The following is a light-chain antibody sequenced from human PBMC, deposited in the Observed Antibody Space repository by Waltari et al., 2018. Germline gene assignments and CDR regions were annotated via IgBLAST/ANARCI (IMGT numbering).Light chain of an antibody. V-gene: IGKV1-5*03. CDR1: QDIGVW. CDR2: KAS. Sequence: DIQMTQSPSTLSASVEARVTITCRARQDIGVWLAWYQQKPGRAPDLLIYKASILQSGVPSRFSGRGSGAEFTLTISSLQPEDFATYYCQQFYNYPRTFGPGTTVDIK. CDR3: QQFYNYPRT. J-gene: IGKJ3*01.